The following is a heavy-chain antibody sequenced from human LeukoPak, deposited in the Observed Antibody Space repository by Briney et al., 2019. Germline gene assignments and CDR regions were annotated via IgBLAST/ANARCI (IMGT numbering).Heavy chain of an antibody. J-gene: IGHJ4*02. V-gene: IGHV3-23*01. D-gene: IGHD6-19*01. Sequence: GGSLRLSCAASGFTFSSYAMSWVRQAPGKGVEWVSAISGSGGSTYYADSVKDRFTISRDNSKNTLYLQMNSLRAEDTAVYYCAKDVSSSGAGLWGQGTLVTVSS. CDR1: GFTFSSYA. CDR2: ISGSGGST. CDR3: AKDVSSSGAGL.